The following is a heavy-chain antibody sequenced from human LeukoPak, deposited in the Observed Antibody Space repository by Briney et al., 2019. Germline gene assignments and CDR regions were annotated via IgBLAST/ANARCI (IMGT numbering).Heavy chain of an antibody. CDR2: IYYSGST. CDR1: GGSFSGYY. CDR3: ARALGYYDSSGRYFDY. Sequence: SSETLSLTCAVYGGSFSGYYWSWIRQPPGKGLEWIGYIYYSGSTNYNPSLKSRVTISVDTSKNQFSLKLSSVTAADTAVYYCARALGYYDSSGRYFDYWGQGTLVTVSS. J-gene: IGHJ4*02. V-gene: IGHV4-59*01. D-gene: IGHD3-22*01.